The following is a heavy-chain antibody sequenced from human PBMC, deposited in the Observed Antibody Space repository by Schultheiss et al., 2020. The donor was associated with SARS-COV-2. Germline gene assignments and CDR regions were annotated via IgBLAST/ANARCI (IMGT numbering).Heavy chain of an antibody. J-gene: IGHJ3*02. CDR2: IYWNDVK. Sequence: SGPTLVKPTQTLTLTCTFSGFSLSTSGVGVGWIRQPPGKALEWLALIYWNDVKHYSPSLQSRLTLTKDTSRNQVVLKMTNVDPVDTATYSCAHMSRNDVFDIWGQGAMVTVSS. V-gene: IGHV2-5*01. CDR1: GFSLSTSGVG. CDR3: AHMSRNDVFDI.